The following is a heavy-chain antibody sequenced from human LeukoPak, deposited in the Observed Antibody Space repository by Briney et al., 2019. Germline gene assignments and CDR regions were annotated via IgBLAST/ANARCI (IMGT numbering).Heavy chain of an antibody. Sequence: GGSLRLSCAASGFTFSNAWMSWVRQAPGKGLEWVGRIKSKTDGGTTDYAAPVKGRFTISRDDSKNTLYLQMNSLKTEDTAVYYCTTEDLSSSWYYFDYWGQGTLVTVSS. V-gene: IGHV3-15*01. CDR1: GFTFSNAW. CDR2: IKSKTDGGTT. J-gene: IGHJ4*02. D-gene: IGHD6-13*01. CDR3: TTEDLSSSWYYFDY.